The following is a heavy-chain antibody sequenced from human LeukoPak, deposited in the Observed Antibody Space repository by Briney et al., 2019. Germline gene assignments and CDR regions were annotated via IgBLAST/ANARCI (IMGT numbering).Heavy chain of an antibody. CDR1: GFTFSSYW. J-gene: IGHJ4*02. CDR3: ASEREYCSSTSCHYYFVY. Sequence: GGSLRLSCAASGFTFSSYWMSWVRQAPGKGLEWVANIKQDGSEKYYVDSVKGRFTISRDNAKNSLYLQMNSLRAEDTAVYYCASEREYCSSTSCHYYFVYWGQGTLVTVSS. D-gene: IGHD2-2*01. CDR2: IKQDGSEK. V-gene: IGHV3-7*01.